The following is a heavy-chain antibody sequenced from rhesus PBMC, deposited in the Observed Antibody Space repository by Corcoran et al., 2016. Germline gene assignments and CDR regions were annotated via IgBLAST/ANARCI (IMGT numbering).Heavy chain of an antibody. CDR3: ARGTNRFDV. CDR1: GGSISSNY. V-gene: IGHV4-173*01. CDR2: ISVSGCST. Sequence: QLQLQESGPGLVKPSETLSLTCAVSGGSISSNYCSWIRQPPGKGLEWIGRISVSGCSTDSNPSLKIRVTISTDTSKNQFSLKLSSVTAADTAVYYCARGTNRFDVWGPGVLVTVSS. J-gene: IGHJ5-1*01.